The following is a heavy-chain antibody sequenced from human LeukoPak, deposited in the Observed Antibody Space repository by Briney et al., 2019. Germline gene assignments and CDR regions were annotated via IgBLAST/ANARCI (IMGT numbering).Heavy chain of an antibody. Sequence: SQTLSLTCAISGDSVSSTSAAWNWIRQSPSRGLEWLGRTYYRSRWYNDYALSVKSRITINPDTSKNQFSLQLNSVTPEDTAVYYCARDGDCSSSLCHSPDDYWGQGTLVTVAS. J-gene: IGHJ4*02. CDR3: ARDGDCSSSLCHSPDDY. D-gene: IGHD2-2*01. CDR1: GDSVSSTSAA. V-gene: IGHV6-1*01. CDR2: TYYRSRWYN.